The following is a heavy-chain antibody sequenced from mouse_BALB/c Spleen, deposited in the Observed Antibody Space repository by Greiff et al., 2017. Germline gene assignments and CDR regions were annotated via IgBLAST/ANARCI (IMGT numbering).Heavy chain of an antibody. V-gene: IGHV10S3*01. CDR1: GFTFNTNA. D-gene: IGHD2-3*01. CDR2: IRSKSNNYAT. J-gene: IGHJ3*01. CDR3: VRDDGYYPWFAY. Sequence: EVQLVETGGGLVQPKGSLKLSCAASGFTFNTNAMNWVRQAPGKGLEWVARIRSKSNNYATYYADSVKDRFTISRDDSQSMLYLQMNNLKTEDTAMYYCVRDDGYYPWFAYWGQGTLVTVSA.